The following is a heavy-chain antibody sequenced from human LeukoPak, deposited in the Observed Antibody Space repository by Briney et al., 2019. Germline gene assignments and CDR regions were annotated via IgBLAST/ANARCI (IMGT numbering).Heavy chain of an antibody. CDR3: AISVVVVAATLFRFDP. J-gene: IGHJ5*02. CDR2: IIPIFGTA. D-gene: IGHD2-15*01. Sequence: SVKVSCTASGGTFSSYAISWVRQAPGQGLEWMGGIIPIFGTANYAQKFQGRVTITADKSTSTAYMELSSLRSEDTAVYYCAISVVVVAATLFRFDPWGQGTLVTVSS. CDR1: GGTFSSYA. V-gene: IGHV1-69*06.